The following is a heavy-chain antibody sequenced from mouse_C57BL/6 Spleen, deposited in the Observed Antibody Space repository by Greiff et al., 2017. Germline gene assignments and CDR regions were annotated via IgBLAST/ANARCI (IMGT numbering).Heavy chain of an antibody. V-gene: IGHV1-15*01. CDR1: GYTFTDYE. CDR2: IDPETGGT. D-gene: IGHD2-5*01. Sequence: QVQLKESGAELVRPGASVTLSCKASGYTFTDYEMHWVKQTPVHGLEWIGAIDPETGGTAYNQKFKGKAILTADKSSSTAYMELRSLTSEDSAVYYCTRGSYYSNYGGFAYWGQGTLVTVSA. CDR3: TRGSYYSNYGGFAY. J-gene: IGHJ3*01.